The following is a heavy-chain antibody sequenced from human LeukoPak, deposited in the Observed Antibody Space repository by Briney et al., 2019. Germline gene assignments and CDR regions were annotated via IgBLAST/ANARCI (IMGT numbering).Heavy chain of an antibody. CDR2: IYSGGNT. CDR3: AITLYDSSGYYRDY. D-gene: IGHD3-22*01. CDR1: RFTVSSYY. Sequence: GGSLRLSCAGSRFTVSSYYMTWVRQAPGKGLEWVSVIYSGGNTYYADSVKDRFTISRDNSKNTLYLQMNILRAEDTAVYYCAITLYDSSGYYRDYWGQGTLVTVSS. J-gene: IGHJ4*02. V-gene: IGHV3-66*01.